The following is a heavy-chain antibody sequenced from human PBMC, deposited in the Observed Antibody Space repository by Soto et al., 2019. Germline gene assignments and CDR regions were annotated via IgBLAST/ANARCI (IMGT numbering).Heavy chain of an antibody. CDR3: ASDYYGSGSYYNAGVDY. V-gene: IGHV3-11*04. J-gene: IGHJ4*02. CDR2: ISSSGSTI. CDR1: GFTFSDYY. D-gene: IGHD3-10*01. Sequence: PGGSLRLSCAASGFTFSDYYMSWIRQAPGKGLEWVSYISSSGSTIYYADSVKGRFTISRDNAKNSLYLQMNSLRAEDTAVYYCASDYYGSGSYYNAGVDYWGQGTLVTVSS.